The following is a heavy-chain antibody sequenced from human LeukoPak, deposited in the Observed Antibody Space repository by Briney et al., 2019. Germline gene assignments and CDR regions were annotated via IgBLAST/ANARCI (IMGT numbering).Heavy chain of an antibody. D-gene: IGHD6-19*01. CDR1: GYSFTSYW. J-gene: IGHJ4*02. V-gene: IGHV5-51*01. Sequence: GESLQLSCKGSGYSFTSYWIGWVRQMPGIGLEWMGIIYPGDSDSRYSPSFQGQVTISADKSISTAYLQWSSLKASDTAMYCCARQVAYTSGRTFDFWGQGTLVTVSS. CDR2: IYPGDSDS. CDR3: ARQVAYTSGRTFDF.